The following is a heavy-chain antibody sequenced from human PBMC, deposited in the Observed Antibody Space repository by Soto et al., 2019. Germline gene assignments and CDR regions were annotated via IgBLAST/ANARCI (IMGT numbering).Heavy chain of an antibody. CDR3: ARAGYCSGGSCPNWFDP. V-gene: IGHV1-3*01. D-gene: IGHD2-15*01. J-gene: IGHJ5*02. CDR2: INAGSGNT. CDR1: GYTFTNYA. Sequence: AAVKVSCKASGYTFTNYAMHWVRQAPGQRLEWMGWINAGSGNTNYAQKLQGRVTMTTDTSTSTAYMELRSLRSDDTAVYYCARAGYCSGGSCPNWFDPWGQGTLVTVSS.